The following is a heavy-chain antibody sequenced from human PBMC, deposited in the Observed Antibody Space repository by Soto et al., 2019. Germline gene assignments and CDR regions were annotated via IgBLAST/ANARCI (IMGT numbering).Heavy chain of an antibody. Sequence: QERLVQSGAEVRKPGSSVKVSCKVTGGTSTRYAINWVRQAPGQGLEWMGGIVPRFGTSKYAQKFQGRVTITSDTSTNIVYMELRSLRSEDTAVYYCNRGSEYDFWSGYLWGQGTLVSVSS. V-gene: IGHV1-69*06. J-gene: IGHJ4*02. CDR1: GGTSTRYA. CDR3: NRGSEYDFWSGYL. D-gene: IGHD3-3*01. CDR2: IVPRFGTS.